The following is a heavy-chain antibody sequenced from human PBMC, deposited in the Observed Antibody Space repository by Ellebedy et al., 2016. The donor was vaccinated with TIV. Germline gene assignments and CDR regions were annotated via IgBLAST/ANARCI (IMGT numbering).Heavy chain of an antibody. J-gene: IGHJ4*02. CDR3: ASSHQGFDF. V-gene: IGHV4-34*01. CDR1: GGSFSGYS. CDR2: INHSGST. Sequence: MPSETLSLTCAVYGGSFSGYSWSWIRQPPGKGLEWIGEINHSGSTSYNPSLKSRVTISVDRSKTQFSLRLTSLTAADTAVYYCASSHQGFDFWGPGTLVTVSS.